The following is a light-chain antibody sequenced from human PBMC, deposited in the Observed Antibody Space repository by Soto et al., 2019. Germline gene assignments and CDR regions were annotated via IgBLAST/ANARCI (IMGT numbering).Light chain of an antibody. CDR1: QDISNY. V-gene: IGKV1-33*01. Sequence: IQTPPSPSTLSGSLLDRVTITCQASQDISNYLNWYQQQPGKAPKLLLYDASNLETGVPSRFSGSGSGTDFTFTISRLQPADMATYYCQQYDNLPPLTFGGGTKVDIK. CDR2: DAS. J-gene: IGKJ4*01. CDR3: QQYDNLPPLT.